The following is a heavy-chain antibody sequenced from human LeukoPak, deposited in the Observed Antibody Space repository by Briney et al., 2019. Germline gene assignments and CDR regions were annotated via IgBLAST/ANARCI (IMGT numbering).Heavy chain of an antibody. CDR1: GYTFTSYG. Sequence: GASVKVPCKASGYTFTSYGISWVRQAPGQGLEWMGWISAYNGNTNYAQKLQGRVTMTTDTSTSTAYMELRSLRSDDTAVYYCARAEDPGIAAAGTSIFYWGQGTLVTVSS. J-gene: IGHJ4*02. V-gene: IGHV1-18*01. CDR2: ISAYNGNT. CDR3: ARAEDPGIAAAGTSIFY. D-gene: IGHD6-13*01.